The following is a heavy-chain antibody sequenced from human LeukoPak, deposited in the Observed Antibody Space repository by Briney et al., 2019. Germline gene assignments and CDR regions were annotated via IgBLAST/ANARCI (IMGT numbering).Heavy chain of an antibody. CDR1: GFTFDDYA. CDR3: AKVQTYYYDSSGYPDAFDI. CDR2: ISWNSGSI. J-gene: IGHJ3*02. V-gene: IGHV3-9*01. Sequence: GGSLRLSCAASGFTFDDYATHWVRHAPGKGLEWVSGISWNSGSIGYADSVKGRFTISRDNAKNSLYLQMNSLRAEDTALYYCAKVQTYYYDSSGYPDAFDIWGQGTMVTVSS. D-gene: IGHD3-22*01.